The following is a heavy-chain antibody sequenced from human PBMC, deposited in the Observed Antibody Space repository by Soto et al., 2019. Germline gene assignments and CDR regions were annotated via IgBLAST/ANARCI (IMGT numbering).Heavy chain of an antibody. Sequence: QVQLVQSGAEVKKPGSSVKVSCKASGGTFSSYAISWVRQAPGQGLEWMGGIIPIFGTANYAQKFQGRVTITGDESTSTAYMSRSRLGSEDTAVYYCARGPGYSGYDLPSDWYFDLWGRGTMVTVSS. J-gene: IGHJ2*01. CDR3: ARGPGYSGYDLPSDWYFDL. CDR2: IIPIFGTA. V-gene: IGHV1-69*12. CDR1: GGTFSSYA. D-gene: IGHD5-12*01.